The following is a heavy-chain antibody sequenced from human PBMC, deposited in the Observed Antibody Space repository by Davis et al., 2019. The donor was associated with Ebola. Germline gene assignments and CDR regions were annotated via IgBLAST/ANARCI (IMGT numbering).Heavy chain of an antibody. CDR3: ARKRAIVLVPAASYYYYGMDV. V-gene: IGHV3-21*01. Sequence: GESLKISCAASGFTFSTYSMSWVRQAPGKGLEWVSSISSDSDYIYYADSAKGRFTISRDNAKNSLYLQMNSLRAEDTAVYYCARKRAIVLVPAASYYYYGMDVWGQGTTVTVSS. J-gene: IGHJ6*02. CDR2: ISSDSDYI. CDR1: GFTFSTYS. D-gene: IGHD2-2*01.